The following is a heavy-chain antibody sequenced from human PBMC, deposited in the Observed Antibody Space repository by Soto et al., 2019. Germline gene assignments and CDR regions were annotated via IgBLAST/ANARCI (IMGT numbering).Heavy chain of an antibody. J-gene: IGHJ4*02. Sequence: EVQLVESGGGLVQPGGSLRLSCAASGFTFSSYSMNWVRQAPGKGLEWVSYISSSSGTIYYADSVKGRFTISRDNARNSLYLQMNSRRDEDTAVYYCARDRGVGATTRPFDYWGQGTLVTVSS. CDR2: ISSSSGTI. CDR3: ARDRGVGATTRPFDY. V-gene: IGHV3-48*02. D-gene: IGHD1-26*01. CDR1: GFTFSSYS.